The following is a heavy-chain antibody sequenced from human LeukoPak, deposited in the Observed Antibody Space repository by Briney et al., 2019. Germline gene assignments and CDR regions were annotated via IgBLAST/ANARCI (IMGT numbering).Heavy chain of an antibody. CDR3: ASGGHGNTYYYGSGSYLD. J-gene: IGHJ4*02. V-gene: IGHV4-59*08. Sequence: PSETLSLTCIVSGGSISKYYWSWIRQSPGKGLEWVGYIYDSGATTDYNPSLKSRVTISVDTSKNQFSLKLSSVTAADTAVYYCASGGHGNTYYYGSGSYLDWGQGTLVTVSS. CDR1: GGSISKYY. D-gene: IGHD3-10*01. CDR2: IYDSGAT.